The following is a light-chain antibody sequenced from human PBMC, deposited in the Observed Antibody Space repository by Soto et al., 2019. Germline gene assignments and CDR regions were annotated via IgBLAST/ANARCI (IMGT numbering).Light chain of an antibody. CDR2: AAS. CDR3: QQSYEIPLT. V-gene: IGKV1-39*01. Sequence: DIQMTQSPSSLSASVGDRVTITCRASQSISRYLNWYQQIPGKAPKLLIYAASTLQSGVPSRFSGSGSGTDFTLTISSLHPEDFATYYCQQSYEIPLTFGEGTKVEIK. J-gene: IGKJ4*01. CDR1: QSISRY.